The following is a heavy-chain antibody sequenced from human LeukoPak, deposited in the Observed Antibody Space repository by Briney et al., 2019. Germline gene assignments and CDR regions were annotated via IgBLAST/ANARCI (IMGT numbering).Heavy chain of an antibody. J-gene: IGHJ5*02. CDR1: GYSISSGYY. CDR3: ARALSGGSGSYYTRRASDWFDP. CDR2: IYHSGST. V-gene: IGHV4-38-2*01. D-gene: IGHD3-10*01. Sequence: ASETLSLTCAVSGYSISSGYYWGWIRQPPGKGLEWIGSIYHSGSTYYNPSLKSRVTISVDTSKNQFSLKLSSVTAADTAVYYCARALSGGSGSYYTRRASDWFDPWGQGTLVTVSS.